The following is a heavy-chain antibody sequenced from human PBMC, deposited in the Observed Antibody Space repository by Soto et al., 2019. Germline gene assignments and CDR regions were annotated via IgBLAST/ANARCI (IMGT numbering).Heavy chain of an antibody. CDR1: GFTFSNYG. J-gene: IGHJ3*02. D-gene: IGHD2-2*01. CDR2: ISSSGSTI. V-gene: IGHV3-11*01. Sequence: PGGSLRLSCAASGFTFSNYGMSWIRQAPGRGLEWVSYISSSGSTIYYADSVKGRFTISRDNAKSSLYLQMNSLRAEDTAVYYCARDRYCSSTSCYFLNAFDIWGQGTMVTVSS. CDR3: ARDRYCSSTSCYFLNAFDI.